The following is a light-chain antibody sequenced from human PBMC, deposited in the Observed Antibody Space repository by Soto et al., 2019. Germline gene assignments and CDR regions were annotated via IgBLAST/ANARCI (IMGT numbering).Light chain of an antibody. V-gene: IGKV1-5*03. J-gene: IGKJ4*01. CDR2: KAS. CDR3: QQYNSYPFT. Sequence: DIQMTQSPSTLSASVGDRVTITCRASQSISSWLAWYQQKPGKAPKLLIYKASSLESGVPSRFSGSGSGTELTLSISSLQPDDFATYYCQQYNSYPFTFGGGTKVEIK. CDR1: QSISSW.